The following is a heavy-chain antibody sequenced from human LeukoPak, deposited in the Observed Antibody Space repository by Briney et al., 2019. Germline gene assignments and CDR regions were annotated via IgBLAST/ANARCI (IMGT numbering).Heavy chain of an antibody. V-gene: IGHV3-53*01. CDR2: IYSGGSI. D-gene: IGHD2-15*01. Sequence: GGSLRLSCAASGFTVSSNYMSWVRQAPGKGLEWVSVIYSGGSIYYADSVKGRFTISRDNSKNTLYLQMNSLRAEDTAVYYCARDGSRASMDVWGQGTTVTVSS. J-gene: IGHJ6*02. CDR1: GFTVSSNY. CDR3: ARDGSRASMDV.